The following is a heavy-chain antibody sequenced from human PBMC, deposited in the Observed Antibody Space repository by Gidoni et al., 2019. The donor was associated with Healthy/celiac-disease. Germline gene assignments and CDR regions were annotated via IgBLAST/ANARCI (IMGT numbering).Heavy chain of an antibody. CDR3: AHRLILHDSSGYDAFDI. Sequence: QITLKESGPTLVKPTQTLTLTCTFSGFSLSTSGVGVGWIRQPPGKALEWLALIYWDDDKRYSPSLKSRLTITKDTSKNQVVLTMTNMDPVDTATYYCAHRLILHDSSGYDAFDIWGQGTMVTVFS. CDR1: GFSLSTSGVG. CDR2: IYWDDDK. J-gene: IGHJ3*02. D-gene: IGHD3-22*01. V-gene: IGHV2-5*02.